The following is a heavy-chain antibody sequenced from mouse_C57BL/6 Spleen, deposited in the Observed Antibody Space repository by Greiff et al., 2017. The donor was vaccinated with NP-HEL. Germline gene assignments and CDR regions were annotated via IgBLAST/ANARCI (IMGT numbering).Heavy chain of an antibody. Sequence: VQLQQSGPELVKPGASVKISCKASGYAFSSSWMNWVKQRPGKGLEWIGRIYPGDGDTNYNGKFKGKATLTADKSSSTAYMQLSSLTSEDSAVYFCARDWDGYPPSHWYFDVWGTGTTVTVSS. D-gene: IGHD2-3*01. CDR2: IYPGDGDT. CDR1: GYAFSSSW. J-gene: IGHJ1*03. V-gene: IGHV1-82*01. CDR3: ARDWDGYPPSHWYFDV.